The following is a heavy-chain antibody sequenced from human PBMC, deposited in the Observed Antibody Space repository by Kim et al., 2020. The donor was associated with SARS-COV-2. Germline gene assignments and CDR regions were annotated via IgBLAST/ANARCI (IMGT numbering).Heavy chain of an antibody. CDR3: ARVPIVVVPAAIRTYYYGMDV. CDR1: GFTFSSYS. J-gene: IGHJ6*02. CDR2: ISSSSSTI. Sequence: GGSLRLSCAASGFTFSSYSMNWVRQAPGKGLEWVSYISSSSSTIYYADSVKGRFTISRDNAKNSLYLQMNSLRDEDTAVYYCARVPIVVVPAAIRTYYYGMDVWGQGTTVTVSS. V-gene: IGHV3-48*02. D-gene: IGHD2-2*02.